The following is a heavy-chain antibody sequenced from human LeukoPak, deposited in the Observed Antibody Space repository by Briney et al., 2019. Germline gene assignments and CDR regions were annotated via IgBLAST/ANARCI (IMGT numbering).Heavy chain of an antibody. D-gene: IGHD6-13*01. CDR3: ARDHRIAAPGTLEY. CDR2: INPNSGGT. Sequence: ASVKVSCKASGYTFTGYFMHWVRQAPGQGLEWMGWINPNSGGTNYAQKFQGRVTMTRDTSISTAYMELSRLRSDDTAVYYCARDHRIAAPGTLEYWGQGTLVTVSS. J-gene: IGHJ4*02. CDR1: GYTFTGYF. V-gene: IGHV1-2*02.